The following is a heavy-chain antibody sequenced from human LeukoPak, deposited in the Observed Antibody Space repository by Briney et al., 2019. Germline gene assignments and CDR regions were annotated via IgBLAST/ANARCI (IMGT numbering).Heavy chain of an antibody. D-gene: IGHD1-26*01. V-gene: IGHV1-2*02. J-gene: IGHJ6*02. CDR2: INPISGGT. CDR3: ASLGATTIHYYGMDV. Sequence: ASVKVSCKASGYTFTDYYSHWVRQAPGQGLEWMGWINPISGGTNHAQKFQGSVTMTRDASITTVYMELSSLRSDDTAVYYCASLGATTIHYYGMDVWGQGTTVTVSS. CDR1: GYTFTDYY.